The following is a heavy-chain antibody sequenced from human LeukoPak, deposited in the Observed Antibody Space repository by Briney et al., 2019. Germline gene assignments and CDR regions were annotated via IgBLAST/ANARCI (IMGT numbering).Heavy chain of an antibody. D-gene: IGHD3-22*01. Sequence: GASVKVSCKASGYTFTSYGISWVRQAPGQGLEWMGWISAYNGNTNYAQKLQGRVTMTTDTSTSTAYMELRSLRSDDTAVYYCARDRGFNYYDSSGYYPYTGFDPWGQGTLVTVSS. CDR3: ARDRGFNYYDSSGYYPYTGFDP. J-gene: IGHJ5*02. CDR2: ISAYNGNT. CDR1: GYTFTSYG. V-gene: IGHV1-18*01.